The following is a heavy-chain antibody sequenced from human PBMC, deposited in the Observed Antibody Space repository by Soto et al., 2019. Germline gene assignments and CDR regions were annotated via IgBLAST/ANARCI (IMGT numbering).Heavy chain of an antibody. CDR2: INAGNGNT. CDR1: GYTFTSYA. D-gene: IGHD6-13*01. CDR3: ARAIAAAENYYYMDV. V-gene: IGHV1-3*01. J-gene: IGHJ6*03. Sequence: ASVKVSCKASGYTFTSYAMHWVRQAPGQRLEWMGWINAGNGNTKYSQKFQGRVTITRDTSASTAYMELNSLRSEDTAVYYCARAIAAAENYYYMDVWGKGTTVTVSS.